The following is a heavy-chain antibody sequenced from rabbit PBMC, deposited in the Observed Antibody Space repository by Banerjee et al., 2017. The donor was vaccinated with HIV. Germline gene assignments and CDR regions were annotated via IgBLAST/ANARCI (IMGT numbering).Heavy chain of an antibody. CDR1: GIDFSSYYY. J-gene: IGHJ4*01. V-gene: IGHV1S43*01. CDR2: IYTGDGST. D-gene: IGHD4-1*01. CDR3: VRDYSSGWGGYFNL. Sequence: QSLEESGGDLVKPGASLTLTCKASGIDFSSYYYMCWVRQAPGKGLELIGCIYTGDGSTYYASWVNGRFTISSHNAQNTLYLQLNSLTAADTATYFCVRDYSSGWGGYFNLWGQGTLVTVS.